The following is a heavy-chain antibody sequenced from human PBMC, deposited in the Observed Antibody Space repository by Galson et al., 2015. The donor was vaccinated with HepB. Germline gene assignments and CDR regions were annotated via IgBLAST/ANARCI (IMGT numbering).Heavy chain of an antibody. CDR1: GFIFRHHA. CDR3: VKEGSWFGGDWFDP. J-gene: IGHJ5*02. CDR2: INGRGSTR. D-gene: IGHD3-16*01. Sequence: SLRLSCAGSGFIFRHHAMAWIRQAPGKGLEWVSGINGRGSTRSYSDAVKGRFSISRDNSKDTVFLQMNNLRAEDTAVYYCVKEGSWFGGDWFDPWGQGALVTVS. V-gene: IGHV3-23*01.